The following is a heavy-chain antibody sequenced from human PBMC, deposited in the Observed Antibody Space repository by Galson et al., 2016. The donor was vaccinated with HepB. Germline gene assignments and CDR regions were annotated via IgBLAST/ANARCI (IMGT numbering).Heavy chain of an antibody. CDR2: IISTSTTI. J-gene: IGHJ4*02. D-gene: IGHD6-13*01. CDR3: VREGIAAASYYFDS. V-gene: IGHV3-48*02. CDR1: GFTFSTYG. Sequence: SLRLSCAASGFTFSTYGMNWVRQAPGKGLEWVSYIISTSTTIFYADSVRGRFTISRDNARNSLYLQMNRLRDEDTAVYYCVREGIAAASYYFDSWGQGTLVTVSS.